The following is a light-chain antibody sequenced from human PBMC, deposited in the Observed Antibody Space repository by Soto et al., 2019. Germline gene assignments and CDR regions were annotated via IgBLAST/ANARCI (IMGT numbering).Light chain of an antibody. V-gene: IGKV3-15*01. J-gene: IGKJ2*01. CDR2: AAS. Sequence: EIVMTQSPATLSVSPGERATLSCRASQSVSRNLAWYQQKPGQAPRLLIYAASTRATGIPARFSGSGSGTEFTLTSSSLQSVDFAVYYCQQYKNWPYTFGQGTKLEIK. CDR3: QQYKNWPYT. CDR1: QSVSRN.